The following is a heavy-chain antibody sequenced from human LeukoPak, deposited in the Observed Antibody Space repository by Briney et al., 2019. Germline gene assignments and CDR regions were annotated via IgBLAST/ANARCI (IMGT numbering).Heavy chain of an antibody. D-gene: IGHD4-17*01. V-gene: IGHV3-21*01. CDR2: ISSSSSYI. J-gene: IGHJ4*02. Sequence: PGGSLRLSYEVSGFTFSSYSMNWVRQAPGKGLEWVSSISSSSSYIYYADSVKGRFTISRDNAKNSLYLQMNSLRAEDTAVYYCAREPVTGSVDWGQGTLVTVSS. CDR3: AREPVTGSVD. CDR1: GFTFSSYS.